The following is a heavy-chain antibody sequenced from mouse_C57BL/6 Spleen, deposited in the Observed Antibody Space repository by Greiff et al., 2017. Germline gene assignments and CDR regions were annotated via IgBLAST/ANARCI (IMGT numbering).Heavy chain of an antibody. Sequence: QVQLQQSGAELVRPGASVTLSCKASGYTFTDYEMHWVKQTPVHGLEWIGAIDPETGGTAYNQKFKGKAILTADKSSSTAYMELRSLTSEDSAVYYCTKELEKSLCAYGGQGTLVTVSA. J-gene: IGHJ3*01. CDR3: TKELEKSLCAY. CDR2: IDPETGGT. V-gene: IGHV1-15*01. CDR1: GYTFTDYE.